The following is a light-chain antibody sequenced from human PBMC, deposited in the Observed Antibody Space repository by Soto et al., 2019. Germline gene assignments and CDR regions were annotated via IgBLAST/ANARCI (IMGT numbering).Light chain of an antibody. Sequence: IRLSLSPSFLSSSIGDRVTITWRASQGISSYLAWYQQKPGKAPKLPIYHASNLQSGVPSRFSGSGSGTEFTLTISSMQPDDFATDYCQQYNSYPFGQRTKVDNK. J-gene: IGKJ1*01. V-gene: IGKV1-9*01. CDR1: QGISSY. CDR3: QQYNSYP. CDR2: HAS.